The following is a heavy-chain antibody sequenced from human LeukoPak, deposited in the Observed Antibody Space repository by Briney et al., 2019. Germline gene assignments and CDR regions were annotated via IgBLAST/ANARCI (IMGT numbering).Heavy chain of an antibody. Sequence: GGSLRLSCAASGFTFSSYAMSWVRQAPGKGLEWASAINDGNPYYADSVKGRFTISRDNSRDTLYLQMHSLGAEDTAVYYCAKGLVAGSMKYFHHWGQGTLVTVSS. CDR2: INDGNP. D-gene: IGHD6-19*01. V-gene: IGHV3-23*01. J-gene: IGHJ1*01. CDR1: GFTFSSYA. CDR3: AKGLVAGSMKYFHH.